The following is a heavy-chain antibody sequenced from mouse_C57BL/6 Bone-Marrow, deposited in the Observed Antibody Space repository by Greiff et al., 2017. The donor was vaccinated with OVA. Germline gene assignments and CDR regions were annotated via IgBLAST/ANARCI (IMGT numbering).Heavy chain of an antibody. CDR1: GYAFTNYL. CDR2: INPGSGGT. V-gene: IGHV1-54*01. D-gene: IGHD1-1*01. CDR3: ARESYGSSYYVLFAY. Sequence: VQLQQSGAELVRPGTSVKVSCKASGYAFTNYLIAWVKQRPGQGLEWIGVINPGSGGTNYNEKFKGKATLTADKSSSTAYMQLSSLTSEDSAVYFCARESYGSSYYVLFAYWGQGTLVTVSA. J-gene: IGHJ3*01.